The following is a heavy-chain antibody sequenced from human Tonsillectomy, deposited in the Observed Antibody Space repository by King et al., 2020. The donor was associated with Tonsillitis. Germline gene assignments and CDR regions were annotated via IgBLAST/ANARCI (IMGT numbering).Heavy chain of an antibody. J-gene: IGHJ3*01. CDR3: ATKWDTAMVRSAFDL. CDR1: GYTLTELS. V-gene: IGHV1-24*01. Sequence: QLVQSGAEVKKPGASVKVSCKVSGYTLTELSMHWVRQAPGKGLEWMGGFDPEDGETIYAQKFQGRVTRTADTSTDTAYMELSSLRSEDTAVYYCATKWDTAMVRSAFDLWGQGTMVTVSS. CDR2: FDPEDGET. D-gene: IGHD5-18*01.